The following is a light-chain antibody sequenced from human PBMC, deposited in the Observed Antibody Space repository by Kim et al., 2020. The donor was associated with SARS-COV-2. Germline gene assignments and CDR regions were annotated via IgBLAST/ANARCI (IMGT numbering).Light chain of an antibody. CDR1: QSVSSNY. CDR3: HQYGSSANT. J-gene: IGKJ2*01. V-gene: IGKV3-20*01. CDR2: GAS. Sequence: EIVLTQSPGTLSLSPGERASLSCSASQSVSSNYLAWYQQKPGQAPRLLIYGASTRATGIADRFSGSGSGTDFTLTISRLEPEDFAVYYCHQYGSSANTFGQGTKLEI.